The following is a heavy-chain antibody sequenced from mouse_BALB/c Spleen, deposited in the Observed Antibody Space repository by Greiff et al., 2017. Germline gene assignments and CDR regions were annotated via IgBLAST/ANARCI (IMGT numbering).Heavy chain of an antibody. V-gene: IGHV1-15*01. Sequence: VQLQQSGAELVRPGASVTLSCKASGYTFTDYEMHWVKQTPVHGLEWIGAIDPETGGTAYNQKFKGKATLTADKSSSTAYMELRSLTSEDSAVYYCTRDGVWQFAYWGQGTLVTVSA. D-gene: IGHD2-10*02. J-gene: IGHJ3*01. CDR1: GYTFTDYE. CDR3: TRDGVWQFAY. CDR2: IDPETGGT.